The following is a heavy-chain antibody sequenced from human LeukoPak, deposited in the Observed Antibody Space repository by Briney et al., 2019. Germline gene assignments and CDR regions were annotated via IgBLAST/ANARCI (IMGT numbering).Heavy chain of an antibody. CDR1: GYSISTGHY. CDR3: SRSLKDINSSGGNDY. CDR2: IHRSEGP. D-gene: IGHD6-6*01. J-gene: IGHJ4*02. V-gene: IGHV4-38-2*02. Sequence: SETLSLTCIVSGYSISTGHYWGWIRQSPGKGLEWIGTIHRSEGPYYNPSLRRRLTISVDTSKNQFSLKLTSVTAADTAVYYCSRSLKDINSSGGNDYWGQGSLVTVSS.